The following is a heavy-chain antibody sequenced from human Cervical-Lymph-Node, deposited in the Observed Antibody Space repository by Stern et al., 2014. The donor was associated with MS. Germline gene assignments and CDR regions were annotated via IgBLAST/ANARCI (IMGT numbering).Heavy chain of an antibody. J-gene: IGHJ4*02. D-gene: IGHD3-22*01. CDR1: GGSISSDDHY. CDR2: LSFSGSS. V-gene: IGHV4-30-4*01. CDR3: ARTDILLLDY. Sequence: QVQLQESGPGLVRPSQTLSLTCTVSGGSISSDDHYWSWVRQPPGTGLEWLGCLSFSGSSYFNPSLKHRATMSVDTSKNQFFLKLKSVTAADTAVYYCARTDILLLDYWGQGALVTVSS.